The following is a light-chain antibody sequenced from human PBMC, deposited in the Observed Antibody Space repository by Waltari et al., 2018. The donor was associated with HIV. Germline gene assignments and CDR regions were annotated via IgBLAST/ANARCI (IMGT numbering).Light chain of an antibody. Sequence: EIVLTQSPATLSLSPGERATLSCRASQSVSSYLAWYQQKPGQAPSLLIYDAPNRATGIPARFSCSGSGTDFTLTISSLEPEDFAVYYCQQRSNWPPLTFGGGTKVEIK. CDR2: DAP. J-gene: IGKJ4*01. CDR1: QSVSSY. V-gene: IGKV3-11*01. CDR3: QQRSNWPPLT.